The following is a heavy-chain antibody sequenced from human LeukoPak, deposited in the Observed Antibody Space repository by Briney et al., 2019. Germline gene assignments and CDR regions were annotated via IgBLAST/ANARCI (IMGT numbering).Heavy chain of an antibody. CDR3: ATEHWGPNS. CDR1: GFTFSDYY. Sequence: GGSLRLSCAASGFTFSDYYMSWSRQAPGKGLEWVANIKGDGSDKNYVDSVKGRFTISRDNAKNSLFLQMSSLRGEDTALYYCATEHWGPNSWGQGTLVTVSS. V-gene: IGHV3-7*01. J-gene: IGHJ4*02. CDR2: IKGDGSDK. D-gene: IGHD3-16*01.